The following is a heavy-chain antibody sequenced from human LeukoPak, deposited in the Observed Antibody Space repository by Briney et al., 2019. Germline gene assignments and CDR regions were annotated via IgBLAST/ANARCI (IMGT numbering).Heavy chain of an antibody. Sequence: PGGSLRLACEASGFAFNSYTITWVRQAPGKGLESVSSITSRSSHIYIADSVKGRFTISRDNAKNSLFLQMSSLRVEDTAVYYCARVAQGATTENYLYYYMDVWGKGTTVTVSS. V-gene: IGHV3-21*01. D-gene: IGHD4-11*01. CDR3: ARVAQGATTENYLYYYMDV. CDR1: GFAFNSYT. J-gene: IGHJ6*03. CDR2: ITSRSSHI.